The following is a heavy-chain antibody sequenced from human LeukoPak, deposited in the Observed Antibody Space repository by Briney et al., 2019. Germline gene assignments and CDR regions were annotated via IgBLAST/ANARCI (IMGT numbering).Heavy chain of an antibody. Sequence: SETLSLTCSVSGGSISSYYWSWIRQPPGKGLEWIGYIYHSGSTNYNPSLRSRVTISVDTSKNQFSLKLSSVTAADTAVYYCARSNIYSSNWKFDYWGQGTLVAASS. J-gene: IGHJ4*02. V-gene: IGHV4-59*08. CDR3: ARSNIYSSNWKFDY. D-gene: IGHD6-13*01. CDR1: GGSISSYY. CDR2: IYHSGST.